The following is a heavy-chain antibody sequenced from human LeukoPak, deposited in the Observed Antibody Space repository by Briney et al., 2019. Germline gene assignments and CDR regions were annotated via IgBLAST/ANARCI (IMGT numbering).Heavy chain of an antibody. D-gene: IGHD3-22*01. Sequence: GGSLRLSCAASGLTVSSNYMSWVRQAPGKGLEWVSLIYSGGSTYYADSVKGRFTISRDKSKNTLYLQMNSLRAEDTAIYYCARDIYDSSGYYSDYWGQGTLVTVSS. J-gene: IGHJ4*02. CDR1: GLTVSSNY. V-gene: IGHV3-53*01. CDR3: ARDIYDSSGYYSDY. CDR2: IYSGGST.